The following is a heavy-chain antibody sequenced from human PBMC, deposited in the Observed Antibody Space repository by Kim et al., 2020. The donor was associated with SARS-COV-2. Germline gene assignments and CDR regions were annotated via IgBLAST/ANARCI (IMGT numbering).Heavy chain of an antibody. Sequence: GGSLRLSCAASGFTFNTYGMHWVRQAQGKGREWMAGISYDGSNKYYADSVKGRFTISRDNSKNTLYLQMNSLRIEDTAVYYCAKSFSGSYFGYDYWGQGTLVTVSS. J-gene: IGHJ4*02. V-gene: IGHV3-30*18. CDR3: AKSFSGSYFGYDY. D-gene: IGHD1-26*01. CDR1: GFTFNTYG. CDR2: ISYDGSNK.